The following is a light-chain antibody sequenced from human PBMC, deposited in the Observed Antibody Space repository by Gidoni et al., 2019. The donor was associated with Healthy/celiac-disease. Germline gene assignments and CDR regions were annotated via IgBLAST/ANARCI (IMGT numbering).Light chain of an antibody. V-gene: IGKV1-27*01. CDR1: QGISNY. CDR2: AAS. CDR3: QKYNSAPWT. J-gene: IGKJ1*01. Sequence: PSSRSASVGDRVTSTCRASQGISNYLAWYQQKPGKVPKLLIYAASTLQSGVPSRFSGSGSGTDFTLTISSLQPEDVATYYCQKYNSAPWTFGQXTKVEIK.